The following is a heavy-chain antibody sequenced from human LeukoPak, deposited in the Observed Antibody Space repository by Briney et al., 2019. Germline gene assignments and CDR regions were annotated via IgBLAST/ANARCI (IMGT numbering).Heavy chain of an antibody. Sequence: PGGSLRLSCAASGFTFSSYAMSWVRQAPGKGLEWVSAISGSGGSTYYADSVKGRFTISRDNSKNTLYLQMNSLRAEDTAVYYCAKARVTGYSSGWHFDYWGQGTLVTVSS. CDR1: GFTFSSYA. D-gene: IGHD6-19*01. CDR2: ISGSGGST. J-gene: IGHJ4*02. V-gene: IGHV3-23*01. CDR3: AKARVTGYSSGWHFDY.